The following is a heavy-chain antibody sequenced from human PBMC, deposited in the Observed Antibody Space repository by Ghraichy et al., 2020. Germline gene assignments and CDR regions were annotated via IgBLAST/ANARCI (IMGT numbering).Heavy chain of an antibody. CDR1: GDSVSSNSAA. J-gene: IGHJ5*02. V-gene: IGHV6-1*01. CDR2: TYYRSKWYN. D-gene: IGHD1-1*01. CDR3: ARGPLTTSSIWDTTGLTWFDP. Sequence: SQTLSLTCAISGDSVSSNSAAWNWIRQSPSRGLEWLGRTYYRSKWYNDYAVSVKSRITINPDTSKNQFSLHLNSVTPEDTAVYYCARGPLTTSSIWDTTGLTWFDPWGQGTLVTVSS.